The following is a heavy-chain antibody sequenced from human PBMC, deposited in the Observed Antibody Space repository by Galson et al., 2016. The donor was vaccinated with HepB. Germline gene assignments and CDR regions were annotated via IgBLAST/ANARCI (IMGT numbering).Heavy chain of an antibody. CDR1: GGTFSNYV. V-gene: IGHV1-69*13. Sequence: SVKVSCKASGGTFSNYVISWVRQAPGQGLEWMGGIIPIFGTANNAQKFQGRVTITADESTSTACMELSSLRSEDTAVYYCTRAFGGGYTYVYSFWGQGTLVTVSS. D-gene: IGHD5-18*01. CDR3: TRAFGGGYTYVYSF. J-gene: IGHJ4*02. CDR2: IIPIFGTA.